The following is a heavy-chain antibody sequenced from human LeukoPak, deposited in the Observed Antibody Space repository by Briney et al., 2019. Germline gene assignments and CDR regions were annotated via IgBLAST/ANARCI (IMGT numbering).Heavy chain of an antibody. CDR1: GGSISSSNFY. CDR3: ARYGLAGYYFDY. J-gene: IGHJ4*02. CDR2: IYYSGST. V-gene: IGHV4-39*07. Sequence: SETLSLTCTVSGGSISSSNFYWGWIRQPPGKGLEWIGSIYYSGSTNYNPSLKSRVTISVDTSKNQFSLKLSSVTAADTAVYYCARYGLAGYYFDYWGQGTLVTVSS. D-gene: IGHD3-16*01.